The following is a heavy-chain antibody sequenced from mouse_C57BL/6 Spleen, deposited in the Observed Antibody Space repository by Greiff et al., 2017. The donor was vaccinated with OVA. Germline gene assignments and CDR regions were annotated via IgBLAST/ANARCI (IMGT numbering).Heavy chain of an antibody. D-gene: IGHD1-1*01. CDR3: ASEVTTVVEASWFAY. CDR1: GYTFTSYW. Sequence: VQLQQPGAELVKPGASVKLSCKASGYTFTSYWMHWVKQRPGQGLEWIGMIHPNSGSTNYNEKFKSKATLTVDKSSSTAYMQLSSLTSENSAVYYGASEVTTVVEASWFAYWGQGTLVTVSA. J-gene: IGHJ3*01. CDR2: IHPNSGST. V-gene: IGHV1-64*01.